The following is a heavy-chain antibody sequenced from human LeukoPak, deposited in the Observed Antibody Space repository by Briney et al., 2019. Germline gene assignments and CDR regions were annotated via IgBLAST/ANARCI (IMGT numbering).Heavy chain of an antibody. CDR1: GFTFNNYG. J-gene: IGHJ6*03. CDR2: IRYNGNNQ. V-gene: IGHV3-30*02. D-gene: IGHD5-18*01. CDR3: ARDETFRGYSYYYYMDV. Sequence: GGSLRLSCAASGFTFNNYGMHWVRQAPGKGLEWVAFIRYNGNNQYYADSVKGRFTISRDNAKNSLYLQMNSLRAEDTAVYYCARDETFRGYSYYYYMDVWGKGTTVTVSS.